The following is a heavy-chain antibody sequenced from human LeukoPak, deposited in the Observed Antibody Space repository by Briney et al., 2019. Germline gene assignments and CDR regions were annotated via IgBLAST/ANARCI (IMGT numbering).Heavy chain of an antibody. V-gene: IGHV3-20*04. CDR1: GFTFDKYG. CDR2: INWNGGST. D-gene: IGHD2-15*01. J-gene: IGHJ4*02. Sequence: GRSLRLSCAVSGFTFDKYGMSWVRHAPGKGLEWVSGINWNGGSTNYADSVKGRFTISRDNTKNSLYLQMNSLRAEDTALYYCARDRSHCSGGSCYPLGDYWGQGTLVTVSS. CDR3: ARDRSHCSGGSCYPLGDY.